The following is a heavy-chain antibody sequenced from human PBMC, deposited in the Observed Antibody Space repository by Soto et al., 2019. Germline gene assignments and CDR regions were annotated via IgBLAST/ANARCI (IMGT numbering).Heavy chain of an antibody. J-gene: IGHJ3*02. CDR3: SIYDSSGYYCPDAFDI. CDR2: LIPIFGTA. Sequence: SVKVSCKASGYTFTSYYMHWVRQAPLQGLEWMVGLIPIFGTANYAQKFQGRVTITADESTSTAYMELSSLRSEDTAVYYCSIYDSSGYYCPDAFDIWGQGPLVTVSS. V-gene: IGHV1-69*13. CDR1: GYTFTSYY. D-gene: IGHD3-22*01.